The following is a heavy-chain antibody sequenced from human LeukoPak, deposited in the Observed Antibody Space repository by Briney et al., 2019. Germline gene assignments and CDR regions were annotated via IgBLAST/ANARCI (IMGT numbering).Heavy chain of an antibody. D-gene: IGHD1-26*01. CDR1: GFTFDDYG. CDR3: AKDRRSYRITDAFDI. CDR2: INWNGAST. V-gene: IGHV3-20*04. Sequence: GGSLRLSCAASGFTFDDYGMSWVRQAPGKGLEWVSGINWNGASTGYADSVKGRFTISRDNSKNTLYLQMNSLRAEDTAVYYCAKDRRSYRITDAFDIWGQGTMVTVSS. J-gene: IGHJ3*02.